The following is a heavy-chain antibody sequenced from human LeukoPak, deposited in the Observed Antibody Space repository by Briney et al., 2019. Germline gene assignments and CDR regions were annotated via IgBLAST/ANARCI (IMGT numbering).Heavy chain of an antibody. D-gene: IGHD3-3*01. J-gene: IGHJ3*01. CDR1: GFTFSSYA. CDR2: ISGSGGST. V-gene: IGHV3-23*01. Sequence: GGSLRLSCAASGFTFSSYAMSWVRQAPGKGLEWVSAISGSGGSTYYADSVKGRFTISRDNSKNTLYLQMNSLRAEDTAVYYCAREFTIFGVVIQRYDAFDVWGQGTMVTVSS. CDR3: AREFTIFGVVIQRYDAFDV.